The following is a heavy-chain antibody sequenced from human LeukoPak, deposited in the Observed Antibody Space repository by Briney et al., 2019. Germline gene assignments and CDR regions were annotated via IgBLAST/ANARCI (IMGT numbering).Heavy chain of an antibody. V-gene: IGHV3-48*03. CDR2: ISSSGSTI. CDR3: ARAHWVGSSSRFDY. D-gene: IGHD6-6*01. J-gene: IGHJ4*02. Sequence: GGSLRLSCAASGFTFSTYEMNWVRQAPGKGLEWVSYISSSGSTIYYADSVKGRFTISRDNAKNSLYLQMNSLRAEDTAVYYCARAHWVGSSSRFDYWGQGTLVTVSS. CDR1: GFTFSTYE.